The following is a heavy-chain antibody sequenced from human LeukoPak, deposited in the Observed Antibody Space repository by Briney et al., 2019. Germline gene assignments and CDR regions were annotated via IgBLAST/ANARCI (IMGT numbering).Heavy chain of an antibody. CDR1: GYTFTDYF. Sequence: ASLKVSCTASGYTFTDYFIFWVRQVPGQGLDYMGWINPKSGGTNYAQKFQGRVTMTTDTSINTVYMEVSGLTSDDTAVYFCAREAQSGYESWWLDPWGQGTLVIVST. CDR3: AREAQSGYESWWLDP. J-gene: IGHJ5*02. CDR2: INPKSGGT. V-gene: IGHV1-2*02. D-gene: IGHD5-12*01.